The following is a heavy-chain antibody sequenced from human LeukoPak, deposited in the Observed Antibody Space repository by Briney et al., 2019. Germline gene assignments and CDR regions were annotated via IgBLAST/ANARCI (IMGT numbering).Heavy chain of an antibody. CDR1: GFTFSSYE. J-gene: IGHJ4*02. Sequence: GGSLRLSCAASGFTFSSYELAWVRQAPGMGLEWVAYISNSGSPIKYGDALKGRFTISRDNSKNSVYLQMNRLRDEDTALYYCAGGPQYGASSAFWGQRTLVTVSS. V-gene: IGHV3-48*03. D-gene: IGHD4/OR15-4a*01. CDR2: ISNSGSPI. CDR3: AGGPQYGASSAF.